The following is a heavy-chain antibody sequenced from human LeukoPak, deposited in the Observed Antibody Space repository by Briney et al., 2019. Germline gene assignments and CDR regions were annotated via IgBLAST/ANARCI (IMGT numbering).Heavy chain of an antibody. CDR1: GFTVSSNY. V-gene: IGHV3-53*01. Sequence: GGYLRLSCSASGFTVSSNYMSWVRQGPGQGLEWVSVIYSGGSTYYADSVKGRFTTSRKNSKNTLYLQMNSLRAEDTAVYYCAREGGHYYGMDVWGQGTTVTVSS. J-gene: IGHJ6*02. CDR2: IYSGGST. CDR3: AREGGHYYGMDV.